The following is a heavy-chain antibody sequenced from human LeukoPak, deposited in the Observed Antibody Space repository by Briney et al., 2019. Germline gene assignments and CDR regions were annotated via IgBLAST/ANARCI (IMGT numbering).Heavy chain of an antibody. CDR3: ARPSYDSSGLFDY. D-gene: IGHD3-22*01. J-gene: IGHJ4*02. Sequence: SETLSLTCTASGGSISSSSYYWGWIRQPPGKGLEWIGSTYYSGSTYYNPSLKSRVTISVDTSKNQFSLKLSSVTAADTAVYYCARPSYDSSGLFDYWGQGTLVTVSS. CDR2: TYYSGST. CDR1: GGSISSSSYY. V-gene: IGHV4-39*01.